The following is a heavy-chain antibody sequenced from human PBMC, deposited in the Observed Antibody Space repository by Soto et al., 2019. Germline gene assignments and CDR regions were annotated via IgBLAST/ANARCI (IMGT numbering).Heavy chain of an antibody. D-gene: IGHD2-2*01. CDR3: ARGRGYCSSTSCYRFDY. J-gene: IGHJ4*02. CDR1: GGTFSSYA. Sequence: QVQLVQSGAEVKKPGSLVKVSCKASGGTFSSYAISWLRQAPGQGLEWMGGIIPIFGTANYAQKFQGRVTITADESTSTAYMELSSLRSEDTAVYYCARGRGYCSSTSCYRFDYWGQGTLVPVSS. CDR2: IIPIFGTA. V-gene: IGHV1-69*01.